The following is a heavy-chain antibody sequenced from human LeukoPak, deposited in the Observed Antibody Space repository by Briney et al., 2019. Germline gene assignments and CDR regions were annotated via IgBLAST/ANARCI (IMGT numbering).Heavy chain of an antibody. CDR1: GGSISSGSYY. J-gene: IGHJ4*02. Sequence: PSETLSLTCTVSGGSISSGSYYWGWIRQPPGKGLEWLGSIYYSGSTYYNPSLKSRVTISVDTSKNQFSLKLSSVTAADTAVYYCARHVGYSYGYQKPFDYWGQGALVTVSS. V-gene: IGHV4-39*01. D-gene: IGHD5-18*01. CDR3: ARHVGYSYGYQKPFDY. CDR2: IYYSGST.